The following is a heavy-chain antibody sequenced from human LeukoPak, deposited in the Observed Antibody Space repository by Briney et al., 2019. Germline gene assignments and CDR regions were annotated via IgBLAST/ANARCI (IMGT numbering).Heavy chain of an antibody. CDR3: TRSSSGYYSDY. CDR2: IRSKANSYAT. CDR1: GFTFSGSA. V-gene: IGHV3-73*01. D-gene: IGHD3-22*01. J-gene: IGHJ4*02. Sequence: SGGSLRLSCAASGFTFSGSAMHWVRQASGKGLEWVGRIRSKANSYATAYAASVKGRFTISRDDSKNTAYLQMNSLKTEDTAVYYCTRSSSGYYSDYWGQGTLITVSS.